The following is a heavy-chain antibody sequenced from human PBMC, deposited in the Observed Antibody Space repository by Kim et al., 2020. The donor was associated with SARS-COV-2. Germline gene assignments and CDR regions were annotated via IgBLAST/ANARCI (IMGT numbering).Heavy chain of an antibody. CDR2: T. V-gene: IGHV1-3*01. Sequence: TIYSQKFQGRFTISRDTSADTAYMELNSLRFEDTAVYYCARLVWNLYYFDFWGQGTLVTVSS. CDR3: ARLVWNLYYFDF. D-gene: IGHD1-1*01. J-gene: IGHJ4*02.